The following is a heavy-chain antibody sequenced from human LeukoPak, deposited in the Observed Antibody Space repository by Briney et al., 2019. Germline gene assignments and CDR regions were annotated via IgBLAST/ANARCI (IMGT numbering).Heavy chain of an antibody. Sequence: PGESLRLSCAASGFTFSDYYMSWIRQAPGKGLEWISYISSAARTIEYADSVKGRFTISRDNTKNSLYLQMSSLRAEDTAVYYCARDGRDKNYYYNGMDVWGQGTTVTVSS. CDR1: GFTFSDYY. CDR2: ISSAARTI. J-gene: IGHJ6*02. D-gene: IGHD2-21*02. V-gene: IGHV3-11*01. CDR3: ARDGRDKNYYYNGMDV.